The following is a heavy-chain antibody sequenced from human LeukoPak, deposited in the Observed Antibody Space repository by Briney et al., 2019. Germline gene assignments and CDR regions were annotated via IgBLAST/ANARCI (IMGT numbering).Heavy chain of an antibody. Sequence: GGSLRLSCAASGFTFSSYGMHWVRQAPGKGLEWVAVIWYDGSNKYYADSVKGRSTISRDNSKNTLYLQMNSLRAEDTAVYYCATDIVVVPAANTGYSYGSAFGYWGQGTLVTVSS. CDR1: GFTFSSYG. CDR2: IWYDGSNK. CDR3: ATDIVVVPAANTGYSYGSAFGY. J-gene: IGHJ4*02. D-gene: IGHD2-2*01. V-gene: IGHV3-33*01.